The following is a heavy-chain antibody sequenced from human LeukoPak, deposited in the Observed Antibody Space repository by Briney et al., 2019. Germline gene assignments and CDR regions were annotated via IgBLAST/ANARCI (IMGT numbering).Heavy chain of an antibody. V-gene: IGHV4-59*01. CDR1: GGSISSYY. J-gene: IGHJ6*03. Sequence: SETLSLTCTVSGGSISSYYWSWIRQPPGKGLEWIGYIYYSGSTNYNPSLKSRVTISVDTSKKQFSLKLSSVTAADTAVYYCARDQRDFWSGYYYYYMDVWGKGTTVTVSS. CDR2: IYYSGST. CDR3: ARDQRDFWSGYYYYYMDV. D-gene: IGHD3-3*01.